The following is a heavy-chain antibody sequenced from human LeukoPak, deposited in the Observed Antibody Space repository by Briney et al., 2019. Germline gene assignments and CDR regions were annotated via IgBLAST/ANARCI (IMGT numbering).Heavy chain of an antibody. CDR2: ISTSGSSA. Sequence: GGSLRLSCAGSGFTFSGYSMHWVRQAPGKGLEWVAYISTSGSSAYYTDSVQGRFTISRDNAKNSLYLQMNTLRAEDTAVYYCARHVRGPRIHSSSYYMDVWGKGTTVTVSS. CDR1: GFTFSGYS. D-gene: IGHD6-13*01. V-gene: IGHV3-48*01. J-gene: IGHJ6*03. CDR3: ARHVRGPRIHSSSYYMDV.